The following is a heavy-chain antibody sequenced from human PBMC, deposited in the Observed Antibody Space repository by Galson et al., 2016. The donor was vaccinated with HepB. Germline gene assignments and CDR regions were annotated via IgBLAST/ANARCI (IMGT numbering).Heavy chain of an antibody. J-gene: IGHJ4*02. CDR3: ASSQGPADY. CDR1: GFSFSTYN. V-gene: IGHV3-48*04. Sequence: SLRLSCAASGFSFSTYNMNWVRQAPGQRLEWLSYITSGSDTIHYADSVKGRFTISRGNARTSLFLQMNSLRAEDTAVYYCASSQGPADYWGQGTLVTVSS. CDR2: ITSGSDTI.